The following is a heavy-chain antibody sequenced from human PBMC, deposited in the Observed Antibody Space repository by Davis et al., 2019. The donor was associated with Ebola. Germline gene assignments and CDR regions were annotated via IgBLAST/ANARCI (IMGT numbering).Heavy chain of an antibody. V-gene: IGHV3-30*02. CDR3: AKDPGGHTGESDY. J-gene: IGHJ4*02. Sequence: GESLKISCATSGFLFNGYGMHWVRQAPGKGLEWLAFIRFDGNDEHYADSVRGRFTISRDNSKNTLYLQMNSLRPEDTSIYYCAKDPGGHTGESDYWGQGTLVIVSS. D-gene: IGHD2-8*02. CDR2: IRFDGNDE. CDR1: GFLFNGYG.